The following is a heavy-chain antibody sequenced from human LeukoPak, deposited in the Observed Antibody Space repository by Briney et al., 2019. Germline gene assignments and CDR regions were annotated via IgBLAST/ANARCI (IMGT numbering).Heavy chain of an antibody. D-gene: IGHD3-10*01. CDR2: IYHTGST. V-gene: IGHV4-38-2*02. CDR1: GYSIGSGYY. Sequence: SETLSLTCTVSGYSIGSGYYWGWIRQPPGKGLEWIGSIYHTGSTYRNASLESRVSISVDTSKNQFSLKLSSVTAADTAVYYCARDSPYGSGTNEPDYWGQGTLVTVSS. J-gene: IGHJ4*02. CDR3: ARDSPYGSGTNEPDY.